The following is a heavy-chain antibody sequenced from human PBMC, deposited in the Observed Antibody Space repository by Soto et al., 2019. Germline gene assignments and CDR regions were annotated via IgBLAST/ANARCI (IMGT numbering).Heavy chain of an antibody. CDR3: ARVPYYYDISGYLDAFDI. Sequence: QVQLVESGGGVVQPGRSLRLSCAASGFTFSSYGMHWVRQAPGKGLEWVAVIWYDGSNKYYADSVKGRFTISRDNSKNTLYLQMNSLRAEDTAVYYCARVPYYYDISGYLDAFDIWGQGTMVTVSS. V-gene: IGHV3-33*01. CDR2: IWYDGSNK. D-gene: IGHD3-22*01. J-gene: IGHJ3*02. CDR1: GFTFSSYG.